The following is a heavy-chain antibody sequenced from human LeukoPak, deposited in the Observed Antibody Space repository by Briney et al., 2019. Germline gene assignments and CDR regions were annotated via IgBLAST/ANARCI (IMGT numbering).Heavy chain of an antibody. CDR1: GYTFTGYY. CDR3: AILGDPYDYYYYYGMDV. CDR2: INPNSGGT. D-gene: IGHD3-16*01. J-gene: IGHJ6*02. Sequence: ASVKVSCKASGYTFTGYYMHWVRQAPGQGLEWMGWINPNSGGTNYAQKFQGRVTMTRDTSISTAYMELSRLRSDDTAVYYCAILGDPYDYYYYYGMDVWGQGTTVTVSS. V-gene: IGHV1-2*02.